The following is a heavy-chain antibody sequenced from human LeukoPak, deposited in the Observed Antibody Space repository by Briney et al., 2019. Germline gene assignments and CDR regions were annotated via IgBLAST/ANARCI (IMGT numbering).Heavy chain of an antibody. CDR3: VAFMVRVVHNDASDI. CDR1: GFTFSAYG. V-gene: IGHV3-30*03. J-gene: IGHJ3*02. CDR2: ISYDGSNK. Sequence: GRSLRLSCAASGFTFSAYGMHWVRQAPGMGLEWVAVISYDGSNKYYADSVKGRFTISRDNSKNTLYLQMNSLRAEDTAVYYCVAFMVRVVHNDASDIWGQGTMVTVSS. D-gene: IGHD3-10*01.